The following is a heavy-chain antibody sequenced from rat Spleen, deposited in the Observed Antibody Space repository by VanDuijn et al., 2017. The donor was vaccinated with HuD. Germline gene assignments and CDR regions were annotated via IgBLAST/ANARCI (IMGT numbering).Heavy chain of an antibody. V-gene: IGHV2-30*01. D-gene: IGHD1-5*01. J-gene: IGHJ2*01. CDR1: GFSLATYN. CDR2: MWTAGNA. CDR3: TRTYRYKIDY. Sequence: QVQLKESGPGLMQPSQTLSLTCTVSGFSLATYNVHWVRQSTGKALEWLGIMWTAGNADYNPALKSRLSISRDTSESQVFLKKNSLQTEDTAMYFCTRTYRYKIDYWGQGVMVTVSS.